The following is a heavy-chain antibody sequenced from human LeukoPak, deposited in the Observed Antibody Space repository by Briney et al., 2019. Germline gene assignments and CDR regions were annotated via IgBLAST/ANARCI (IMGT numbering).Heavy chain of an antibody. V-gene: IGHV3-23*01. Sequence: GGSLRLSCAASGFTFSSYAMSWVRQAPGKGLEWVSDINGSGDRTYYADSVKGRFTISRDDAKNSLYLQMNSLRAEDTAVYYCARALWFGETFPAYWGQGTLVTVSS. CDR3: ARALWFGETFPAY. D-gene: IGHD3-10*01. CDR2: INGSGDRT. CDR1: GFTFSSYA. J-gene: IGHJ4*02.